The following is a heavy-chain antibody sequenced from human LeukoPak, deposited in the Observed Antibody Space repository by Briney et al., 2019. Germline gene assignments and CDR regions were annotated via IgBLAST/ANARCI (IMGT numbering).Heavy chain of an antibody. J-gene: IGHJ4*02. D-gene: IGHD3-22*01. CDR3: AQWGSYERSGSDDY. Sequence: PGRSLSLSCAASGFTFSSYGMHWVRQAPGKGLEWVAFISYDEVNKYYADSVKGRFTISRDNSKNTVFLQMNSLRAEDTAVYYCAQWGSYERSGSDDYWGQGTLVTVSS. CDR2: ISYDEVNK. V-gene: IGHV3-30*18. CDR1: GFTFSSYG.